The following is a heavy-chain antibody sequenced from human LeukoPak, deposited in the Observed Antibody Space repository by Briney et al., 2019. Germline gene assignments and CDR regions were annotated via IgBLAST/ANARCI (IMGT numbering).Heavy chain of an antibody. CDR1: GFTFSSYG. Sequence: GGSLRLSCAASGFTFSSYGMHWVRQAPGKGLEWVAVIWYDGSNKYYADSVKGRFTISRDNSKNTLYLQMNSLRAEDTAVYYCARDGLALKAPPEHWGQGTLVTVSS. J-gene: IGHJ1*01. CDR3: ARDGLALKAPPEH. D-gene: IGHD2-8*01. CDR2: IWYDGSNK. V-gene: IGHV3-33*01.